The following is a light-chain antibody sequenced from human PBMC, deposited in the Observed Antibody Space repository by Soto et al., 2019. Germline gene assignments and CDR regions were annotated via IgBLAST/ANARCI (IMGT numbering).Light chain of an antibody. CDR1: SSDVGSYNL. J-gene: IGLJ1*01. Sequence: QSALTQPASVSGSPGQSITISCTGTSSDVGSYNLVSWYQQHPGKAPKLMIYEGSKRPSGVSNRFSGSKSGNTASLTISGLQAEDEADYYCSSYTRSSTYVFGTGTKLTVL. V-gene: IGLV2-14*02. CDR2: EGS. CDR3: SSYTRSSTYV.